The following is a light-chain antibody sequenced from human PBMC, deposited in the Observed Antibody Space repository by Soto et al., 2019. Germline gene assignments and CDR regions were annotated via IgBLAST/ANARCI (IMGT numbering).Light chain of an antibody. J-gene: IGKJ4*01. CDR1: QSVRSN. V-gene: IGKV3-15*01. CDR2: GAY. CDR3: KKYNTWPLT. Sequence: DILMTHSPATLAVSPAEIATLSCRASQSVRSNSAWYKQKHGQAPRLLIYGAYTRATGIQVRFSGSGYETEFTLTIKSMQHEDFATYYCKKYNTWPLTCGGGPQGDLK.